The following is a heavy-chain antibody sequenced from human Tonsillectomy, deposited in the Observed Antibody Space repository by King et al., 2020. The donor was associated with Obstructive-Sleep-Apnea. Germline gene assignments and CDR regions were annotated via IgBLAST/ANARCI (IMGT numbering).Heavy chain of an antibody. CDR3: ASSEMATIDDWFDP. V-gene: IGHV5-10-1*01. Sequence: QLVQSGAEVKKPGESLRISCKGSGYSFTSYWISWVRQMPGKGLEWMGRIYPSDSYTNYSPSFQGHVTISADKSISPAYLQRSSLKASDTAMYYCASSEMATIDDWFDPWGQGTLVTVSS. D-gene: IGHD5-24*01. CDR2: IYPSDSYT. J-gene: IGHJ5*02. CDR1: GYSFTSYW.